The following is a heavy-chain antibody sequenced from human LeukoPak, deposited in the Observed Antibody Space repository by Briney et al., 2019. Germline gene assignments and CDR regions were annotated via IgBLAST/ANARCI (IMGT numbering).Heavy chain of an antibody. V-gene: IGHV3-30*01. CDR1: GFTFSSYA. CDR3: ARGGPMVRGPMDV. D-gene: IGHD3-10*01. CDR2: ISYDGSNK. Sequence: PGRSLRLSCAASGFTFSSYAMHWVRQPPGKGLEWVAVISYDGSNKYYAASVKAQFNISRDNSKNTLYLQLNSLRAEDTAVYYCARGGPMVRGPMDVWGQGTTVTVPS. J-gene: IGHJ6*02.